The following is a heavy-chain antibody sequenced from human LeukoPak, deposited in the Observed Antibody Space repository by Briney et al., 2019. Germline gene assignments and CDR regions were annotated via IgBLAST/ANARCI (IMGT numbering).Heavy chain of an antibody. D-gene: IGHD1-14*01. CDR1: LDSTTSNF. CDR3: AREILGGFNPGAY. CDR2: IRRSGSP. V-gene: IGHV4-4*02. Sequence: SETLSLTCTVSLDSTTSNFWSWVRQPPGKGLEWIGEIRRSGSPNYNPSLQSRVTISIDRSRNQIALELSSVTAADTAVYYCAREILGGFNPGAYWGQGTLVTVSS. J-gene: IGHJ4*02.